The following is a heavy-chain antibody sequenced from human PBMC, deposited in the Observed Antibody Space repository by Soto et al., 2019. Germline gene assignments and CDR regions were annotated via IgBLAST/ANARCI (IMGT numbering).Heavy chain of an antibody. Sequence: QVQLQESGPGLVKPSQTLSLTCTVSGGSISSGGYYWSWIRQHPGKGLEWIGYIYYSGSTYYNPSLKSRVTIPADTSKNPFSLKLSSVTAAGTAVYYCAREPKDIVVVVAATQPRDAFDIWGQGTMVTVSS. V-gene: IGHV4-31*03. J-gene: IGHJ3*02. CDR2: IYYSGST. D-gene: IGHD2-15*01. CDR1: GGSISSGGYY. CDR3: AREPKDIVVVVAATQPRDAFDI.